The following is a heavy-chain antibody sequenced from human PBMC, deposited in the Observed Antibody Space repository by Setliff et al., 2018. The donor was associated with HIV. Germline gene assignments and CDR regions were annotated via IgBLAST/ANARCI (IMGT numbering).Heavy chain of an antibody. CDR1: EFTFRTHA. J-gene: IGHJ4*02. CDR3: VKGYTSTWGPFDY. CDR2: ISGDGSDT. D-gene: IGHD6-13*01. V-gene: IGHV3-23*01. Sequence: GGSLRLSCAASEFTFRTHAMSWVRQAPGKGLEWVSGISGDGSDTVYADSVRGRFTISRDNAKSSLYLQMSSLRAEDTAVYYCVKGYTSTWGPFDYWGQGTLVTVSS.